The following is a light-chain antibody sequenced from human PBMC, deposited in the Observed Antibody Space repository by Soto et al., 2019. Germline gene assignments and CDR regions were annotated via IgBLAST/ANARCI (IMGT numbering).Light chain of an antibody. Sequence: EFVLTQSPGTLSLSPGERATLSCRASQTVRNNYLAWYQQKPGQAPRLLIYDASSRATGIPDRFSGGGSGTDFTLTISRLEPEDFAVYYCQQFHRWPVTFGGGAKVEI. V-gene: IGKV3-20*01. CDR3: QQFHRWPVT. CDR2: DAS. J-gene: IGKJ4*01. CDR1: QTVRNNY.